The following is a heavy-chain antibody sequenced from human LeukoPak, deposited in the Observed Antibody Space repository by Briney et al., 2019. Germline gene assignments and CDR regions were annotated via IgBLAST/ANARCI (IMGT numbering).Heavy chain of an antibody. J-gene: IGHJ4*02. CDR2: IASDGSST. D-gene: IGHD4-23*01. CDR3: ARGRPHGNDY. V-gene: IGHV3-74*01. Sequence: PGGSLRLSCAASGFTLSSYWMNWVRQAPGKGLVWVSRIASDGSSTTYADSVKGRFSIPRDNAKNTLYLQMNSLRVEDTAVYYCARGRPHGNDYWGQGTLVTVSS. CDR1: GFTLSSYW.